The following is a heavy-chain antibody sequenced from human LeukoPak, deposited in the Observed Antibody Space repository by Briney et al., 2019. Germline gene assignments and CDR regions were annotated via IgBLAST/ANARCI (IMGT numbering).Heavy chain of an antibody. Sequence: GGSLRLSCAASGFTFDDYTMHWVRQAPGKGLEWVSLIGGDGGSTYYADSVKGRFTISRDNSKNSLFLQMKSLRTDDTALYYCVKEPHYYDRSGYFWGQGILVTVSS. V-gene: IGHV3-43*02. J-gene: IGHJ4*02. CDR2: IGGDGGST. CDR3: VKEPHYYDRSGYF. CDR1: GFTFDDYT. D-gene: IGHD3-22*01.